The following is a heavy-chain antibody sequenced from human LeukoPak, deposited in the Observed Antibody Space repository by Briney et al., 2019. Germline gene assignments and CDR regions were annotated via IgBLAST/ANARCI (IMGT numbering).Heavy chain of an antibody. CDR1: GFTFSSYW. D-gene: IGHD6-6*01. CDR2: IKQDGSEK. J-gene: IGHJ6*02. V-gene: IGHV3-7*05. CDR3: ARYSSSRDYYDGMDV. Sequence: PGGSLRLSCAASGFTFSSYWMSWVRQAPGKGLEWVTNIKQDGSEKYYVDSVKGRFTISRDNAKNSLYLQMNSLRAEDTAVYYCARYSSSRDYYDGMDVWGQGTTVTVS.